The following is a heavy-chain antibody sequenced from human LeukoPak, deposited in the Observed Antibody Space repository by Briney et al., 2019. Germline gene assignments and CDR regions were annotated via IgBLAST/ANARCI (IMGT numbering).Heavy chain of an antibody. V-gene: IGHV4-59*01. CDR2: IYYSGTT. Sequence: SETLSLTCTVSGGSISSYYWSWIRQPPGKGLQWIGYIYYSGTTHYNPSLKSRLTISVDTSKNQFSLKLTSVTAADTAVYYCARRTGTYFDSWGQGTLVSVSS. D-gene: IGHD3-10*01. CDR1: GGSISSYY. CDR3: ARRTGTYFDS. J-gene: IGHJ4*02.